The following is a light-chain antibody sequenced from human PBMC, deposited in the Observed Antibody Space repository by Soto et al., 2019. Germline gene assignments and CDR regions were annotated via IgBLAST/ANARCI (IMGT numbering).Light chain of an antibody. Sequence: EIVLTQSPGTLSLSPGERATLSCRTSQSVINSYLAWYQQKPGQAPRLLIYGTSNRATGVPDRFSGSGSGTDFTLTISRVEPEDFAVYCCQQYDSSSWTFGQGTKVDIK. CDR2: GTS. V-gene: IGKV3-20*01. J-gene: IGKJ1*01. CDR3: QQYDSSSWT. CDR1: QSVINSY.